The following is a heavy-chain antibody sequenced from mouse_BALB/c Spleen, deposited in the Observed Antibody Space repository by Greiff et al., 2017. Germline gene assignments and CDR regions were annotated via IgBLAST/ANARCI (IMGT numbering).Heavy chain of an antibody. D-gene: IGHD2-4*01. Sequence: QVQLQQPGAELVMPGASVKMSCKASGYTFTDYWMHWVKQRPGQGLEWIGAIDTSDSYTSYNQKFKGKATLTVDKSSSTAYMELSSLTSEDSAVYYCAREYDYLFAYWGQGTLVTVSA. V-gene: IGHV1-69*01. CDR2: IDTSDSYT. CDR1: GYTFTDYW. CDR3: AREYDYLFAY. J-gene: IGHJ3*01.